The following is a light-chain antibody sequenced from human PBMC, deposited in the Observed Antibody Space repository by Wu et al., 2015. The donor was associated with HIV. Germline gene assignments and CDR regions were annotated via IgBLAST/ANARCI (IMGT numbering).Light chain of an antibody. J-gene: IGKJ2*01. CDR2: GAS. Sequence: EIVLTQSPATLSLSPGERATLSCRASQSVSSYLAWYQQKPGQAPRLLVYGASTRATGIPDRFSGSGSGTDFTLTINRLEPEDFAVYYCHQYGSSVYTFGQGTKLEIK. CDR3: HQYGSSVYT. CDR1: QSVSSY. V-gene: IGKV3-20*01.